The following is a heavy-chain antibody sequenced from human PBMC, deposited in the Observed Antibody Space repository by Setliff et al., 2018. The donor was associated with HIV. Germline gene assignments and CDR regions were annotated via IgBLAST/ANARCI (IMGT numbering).Heavy chain of an antibody. Sequence: NPSETLSLTCSVSGGSISSNYWSWIRQPPGKGLEWIGYIYYTGSASYNPSLKSRVTVSADTSKNNFSLKLTSVTAADTAVYYCAREGQNMDDSFDLWGQGTMVTVSS. J-gene: IGHJ3*01. CDR1: GGSISSNY. V-gene: IGHV4-59*01. D-gene: IGHD3-10*01. CDR3: AREGQNMDDSFDL. CDR2: IYYTGSA.